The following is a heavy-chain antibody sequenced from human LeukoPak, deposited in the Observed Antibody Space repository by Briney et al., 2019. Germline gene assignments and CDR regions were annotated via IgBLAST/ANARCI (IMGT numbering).Heavy chain of an antibody. V-gene: IGHV1-2*02. D-gene: IGHD6-13*01. Sequence: ASVKVSCKASGYTFTGYYMHWVRQAPGQGLEWMGWINPNSGGTNYAQKFQGRVTMTRDTSISTAYMELSRLRSDDTAVYYCARDCFIAAAGTGLCNWFDPWGQGTLVTVSS. CDR2: INPNSGGT. CDR1: GYTFTGYY. J-gene: IGHJ5*02. CDR3: ARDCFIAAAGTGLCNWFDP.